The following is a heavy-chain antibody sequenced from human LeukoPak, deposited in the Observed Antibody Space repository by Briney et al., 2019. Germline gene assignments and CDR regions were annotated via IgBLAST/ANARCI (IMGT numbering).Heavy chain of an antibody. V-gene: IGHV4-34*01. D-gene: IGHD2-2*02. J-gene: IGHJ3*02. CDR1: GGSFGGYY. CDR2: INHSGST. CDR3: AREYPRFDAFDI. Sequence: SETLSLTCAVDGGSFGGYYWSWIRQPPGKGLEWIGEINHSGSTNYNPSLKSRVSISVDTSKNQFSLKLSSVTAADTAVYYCAREYPRFDAFDIWGQGTMVTVSS.